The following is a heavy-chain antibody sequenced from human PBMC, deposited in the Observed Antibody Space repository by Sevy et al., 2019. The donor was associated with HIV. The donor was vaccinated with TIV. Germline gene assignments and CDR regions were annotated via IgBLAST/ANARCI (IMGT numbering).Heavy chain of an antibody. D-gene: IGHD2-8*01. V-gene: IGHV3-33*08. Sequence: GGSLRLSCAASGFTFNMYGMHWVRQAPGKGLEWVGQIWYDGSIKKYADSVKGRFTISRDNSKSTLFLQMNSLRAEDTATYFCAREGCTQPHDYWGQGTLVTVSS. CDR3: AREGCTQPHDY. CDR1: GFTFNMYG. CDR2: IWYDGSIK. J-gene: IGHJ4*02.